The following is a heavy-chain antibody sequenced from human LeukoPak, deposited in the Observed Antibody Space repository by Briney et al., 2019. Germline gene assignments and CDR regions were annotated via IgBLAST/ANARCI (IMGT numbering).Heavy chain of an antibody. Sequence: GRSLRLSCAASAFTFSSYGMYWVRQAPGKGLEWVALMSYDGSNKYYADSVKGRFTISRDNSKNTLYLQMNSLRAEDTAVYYCAKGMIVVVISPLDAFDIWGQGTMVTVSS. J-gene: IGHJ3*02. CDR3: AKGMIVVVISPLDAFDI. D-gene: IGHD3-22*01. CDR1: AFTFSSYG. V-gene: IGHV3-30*18. CDR2: MSYDGSNK.